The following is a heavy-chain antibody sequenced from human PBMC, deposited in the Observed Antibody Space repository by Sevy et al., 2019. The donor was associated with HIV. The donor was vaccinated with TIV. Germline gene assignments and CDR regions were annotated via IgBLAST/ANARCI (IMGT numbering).Heavy chain of an antibody. V-gene: IGHV4-59*01. D-gene: IGHD1-20*01. CDR1: GGSMNIYY. CDR3: ARVGFNWNDVDY. CDR2: IYYSGST. J-gene: IGHJ4*02. Sequence: SETLSLTCTVSGGSMNIYYWSRIRQPPGKGLEWIGYIYYSGSTNYNPSLKSRVTISVDTSKNQFSLKLRSVTAADTAVYYCARVGFNWNDVDYWGQGTLVTVSS.